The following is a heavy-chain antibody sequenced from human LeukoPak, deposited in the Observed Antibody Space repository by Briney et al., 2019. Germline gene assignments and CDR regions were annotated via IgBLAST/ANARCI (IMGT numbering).Heavy chain of an antibody. D-gene: IGHD1-14*01. CDR3: ARTPMTGLYFDY. CDR1: GFTFSSYE. V-gene: IGHV3-48*03. Sequence: PGGSLRLSCAASGFTFSSYEMHWVRQAPGKGLEWVSYISSSGSTIYYADSVKGRFTISRNHAKNSLSLQMNSLRAEDTAVYYCARTPMTGLYFDYWGQGTLVTVSS. CDR2: ISSSGSTI. J-gene: IGHJ4*02.